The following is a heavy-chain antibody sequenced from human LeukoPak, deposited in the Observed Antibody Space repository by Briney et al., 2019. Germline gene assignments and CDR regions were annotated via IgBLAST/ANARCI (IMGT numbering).Heavy chain of an antibody. CDR1: GYTFTSYD. CDR2: MNPNSGNT. Sequence: ASVKVSCKASGYTFTSYDINWVRQATGQGLEWMGWMNPNSGNTGYAQKFQGRVTMTRNTSISTAYMELSSLRSEDTAVYYCARFGIAAAVAYYYCGMDVWGQGTTVTVSS. V-gene: IGHV1-8*01. D-gene: IGHD6-13*01. CDR3: ARFGIAAAVAYYYCGMDV. J-gene: IGHJ6*02.